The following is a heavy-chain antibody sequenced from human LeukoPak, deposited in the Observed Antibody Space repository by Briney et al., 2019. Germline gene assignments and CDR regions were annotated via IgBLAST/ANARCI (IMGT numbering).Heavy chain of an antibody. J-gene: IGHJ5*02. CDR1: GFTFSSYA. CDR3: ARDGGVYSSLHYNWFDP. Sequence: GGSLRLSCAASGFTFSSYAMHWVRQAPGKGLEWVAVISYDGSNKYYADSVKGRFTISRDNSKNTLYLQMNSLRAEDTAVYYCARDGGVYSSLHYNWFDPWGQGTLVTVSS. CDR2: ISYDGSNK. D-gene: IGHD6-6*01. V-gene: IGHV3-30-3*01.